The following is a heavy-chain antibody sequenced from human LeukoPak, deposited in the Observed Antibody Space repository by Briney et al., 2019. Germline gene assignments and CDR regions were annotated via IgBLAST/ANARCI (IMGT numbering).Heavy chain of an antibody. CDR3: ARDQLILSGYYNANWFDP. V-gene: IGHV1-18*01. CDR2: ISTYTAET. D-gene: IGHD3-9*01. J-gene: IGHJ5*02. CDR1: GYNXDSYG. Sequence: GASVKVSCKAFGYNXDSYGINWVRQAPGQGLELMGWISTYTAETKYAQKFQGRVTLTTDTSTSTAYMDLERLTSDDTAIYFCARDQLILSGYYNANWFDPWGQGTLVTVSS.